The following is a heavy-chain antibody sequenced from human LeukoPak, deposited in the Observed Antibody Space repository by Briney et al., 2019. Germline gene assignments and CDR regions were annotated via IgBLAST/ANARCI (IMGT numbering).Heavy chain of an antibody. CDR3: IGDWDHYGFDS. D-gene: IGHD3-16*01. V-gene: IGHV3-74*01. CDR2: INGVGTDR. CDR1: GFTFSSYS. Sequence: AGGSLRLSCAASGFTFSSYSMNWVRQAPGKGLVWVSRINGVGTDRIYADSVKGRFTISRDNAKNTLFLQMNSLRADDTAMYHCIGDWDHYGFDSWGQGTLVTVSS. J-gene: IGHJ5*01.